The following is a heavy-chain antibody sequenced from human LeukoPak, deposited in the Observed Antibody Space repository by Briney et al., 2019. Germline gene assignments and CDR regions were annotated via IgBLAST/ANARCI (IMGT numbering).Heavy chain of an antibody. V-gene: IGHV4-59*01. CDR1: GDSISSYS. CDR2: VYYSGST. CDR3: ARDPPQPGITAAGYFDL. Sequence: SETLSLTCTVSGDSISSYSWSWTRQPPGKGLEWIGYVYYSGSTNYNPSLKSRVTISADTSKNQFSLKVRSVTAADTAVYYCARDPPQPGITAAGYFDLWGRGTLVTVSS. D-gene: IGHD6-13*01. J-gene: IGHJ2*01.